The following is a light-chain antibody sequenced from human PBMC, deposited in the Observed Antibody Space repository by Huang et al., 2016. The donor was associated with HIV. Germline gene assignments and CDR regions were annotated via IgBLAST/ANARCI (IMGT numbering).Light chain of an antibody. CDR1: QSLLHSNGHNY. V-gene: IGKV2-28*01. CDR3: MQGLQTWT. J-gene: IGKJ1*01. CDR2: LGS. Sequence: DIVMVQSPASLSVTPGEAASITCRSSQSLLHSNGHNYLDWYWHKPGQSPQLLIYLGSTRASGVPDRFSGSGSGTDFTLRINRVEAGDVGVYYCMQGLQTWTFGQGTKVEIK.